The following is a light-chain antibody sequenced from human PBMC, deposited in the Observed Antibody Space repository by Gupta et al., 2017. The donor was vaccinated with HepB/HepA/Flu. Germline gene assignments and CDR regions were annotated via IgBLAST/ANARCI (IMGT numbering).Light chain of an antibody. J-gene: IGLJ2*01. CDR3: GTWDSSLSAGV. CDR2: ENS. Sequence: QSVLTQPPSVSAAPGQKVTISCSGSSSNIGNHYVSWYRQLPGTAPRLLIYENSKRPSGIPDRFSGSKSGTSATLDITGLQTGDEADYYCGTWDSSLSAGVFGGGTKLTVL. CDR1: SSNIGNHY. V-gene: IGLV1-51*02.